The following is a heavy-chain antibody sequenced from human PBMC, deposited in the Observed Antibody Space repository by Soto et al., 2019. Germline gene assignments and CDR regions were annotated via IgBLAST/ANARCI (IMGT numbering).Heavy chain of an antibody. V-gene: IGHV1-69*01. CDR2: IIPIFGTA. CDR3: ARGEHDSSGYPGY. D-gene: IGHD3-22*01. J-gene: IGHJ4*02. Sequence: QVQLVQSGAEVKKPGASVMVSCKASRHTFTGHHMHWVRQAPGQGLEWMGGIIPIFGTANYAQKFQGRVTITADESTSTAYMELSSLRSEDTAVYYCARGEHDSSGYPGYWGQGTLVTVSS. CDR1: RHTFTGHH.